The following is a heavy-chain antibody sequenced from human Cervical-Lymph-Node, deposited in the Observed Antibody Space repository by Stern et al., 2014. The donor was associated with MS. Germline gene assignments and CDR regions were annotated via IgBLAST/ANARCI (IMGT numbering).Heavy chain of an antibody. J-gene: IGHJ6*02. CDR1: GFTFSSYG. CDR2: IWYDGSNK. Sequence: VQLVESGGGVVQPGRSLRLSCAASGFTFSSYGMHWVRQAPGKGLEWVAVIWYDGSNKYYADSVKVRFTISRDNSKNTLYLQMNSLRAEDTAVYYCARAVSRRASGMDVWGQGTTVTVSS. V-gene: IGHV3-33*01. D-gene: IGHD3-3*02. CDR3: ARAVSRRASGMDV.